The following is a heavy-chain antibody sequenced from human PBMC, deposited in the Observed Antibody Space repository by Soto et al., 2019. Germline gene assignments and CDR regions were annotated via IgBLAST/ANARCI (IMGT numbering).Heavy chain of an antibody. V-gene: IGHV4-4*07. CDR2: ISASGRS. CDR3: ARGMGRYFDL. Sequence: QVQLQESGPGLVKPSETLSLTCTVSGDFISNFYGSWIRQPAGKGLQSLGRISASGRSNYNPNLQSRVAMSLDTSKIQFSLRLTSLSAADTAVYFCARGMGRYFDLWSRGTLVTVFS. D-gene: IGHD6-13*01. J-gene: IGHJ2*01. CDR1: GDFISNFY.